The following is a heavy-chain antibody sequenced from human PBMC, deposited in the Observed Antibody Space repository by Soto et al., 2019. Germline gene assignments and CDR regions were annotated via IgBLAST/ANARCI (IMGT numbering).Heavy chain of an antibody. D-gene: IGHD6-13*01. V-gene: IGHV4-39*01. Sequence: PSETLSLTCTVSGGSISSSSYYWGWIRQPPGKGLEWIGSIYYSGSTYYNPSLKSRVTISVDTSKNQFSLKLSSVTAADTAVYYCARHLAAAGNYYYYYRMDVWGQGTTVTVSS. CDR1: GGSISSSSYY. CDR2: IYYSGST. CDR3: ARHLAAAGNYYYYYRMDV. J-gene: IGHJ6*02.